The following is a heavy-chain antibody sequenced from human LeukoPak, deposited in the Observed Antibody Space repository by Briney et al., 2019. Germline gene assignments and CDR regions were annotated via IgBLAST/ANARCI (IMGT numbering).Heavy chain of an antibody. CDR3: AKVPLYDFWSGYLSCHFDY. Sequence: GGSLRLSCAASGLTFSSYAMSWVRQAPGKGLEWVSAISGSGGSTYYADSVKGRFTISRDNSKNTLYLQMNSLRAEDTAVYYCAKVPLYDFWSGYLSCHFDYWGQGTLVTVSS. CDR1: GLTFSSYA. D-gene: IGHD3-3*01. CDR2: ISGSGGST. J-gene: IGHJ4*02. V-gene: IGHV3-23*01.